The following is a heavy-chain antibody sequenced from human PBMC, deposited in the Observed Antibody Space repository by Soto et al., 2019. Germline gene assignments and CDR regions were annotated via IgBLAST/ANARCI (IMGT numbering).Heavy chain of an antibody. J-gene: IGHJ3*02. CDR3: AAVGATQTWTAFDN. D-gene: IGHD1-26*01. CDR2: IVVGSGNT. CDR1: GFTFTSSA. V-gene: IGHV1-58*01. Sequence: SVKVSCKASGFTFTSSAVQWVRQARGQRLEWIGWIVVGSGNTNYAQKFQERVTITRDMSTSTAYMELSSLRSEDTAVYYCAAVGATQTWTAFDNWGQGTLVTV.